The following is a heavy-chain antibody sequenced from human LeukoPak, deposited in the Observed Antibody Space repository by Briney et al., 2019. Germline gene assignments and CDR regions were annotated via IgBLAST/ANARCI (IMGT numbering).Heavy chain of an antibody. J-gene: IGHJ4*02. D-gene: IGHD6-19*01. CDR2: IKQDGSEK. CDR1: GFAFSSSW. CDR3: ARISTPVAGADY. V-gene: IGHV3-7*01. Sequence: GGSLRLSCAASGFAFSSSWMSWVRQAPGKGLEWVANIKQDGSEKYYVDSVKGRFTISRDNTKNSLYLQMDSLRAEDRAVYYCARISTPVAGADYCGQGALVTVSS.